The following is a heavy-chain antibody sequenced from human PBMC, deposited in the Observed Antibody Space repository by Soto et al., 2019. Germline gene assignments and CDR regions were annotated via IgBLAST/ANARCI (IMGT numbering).Heavy chain of an antibody. CDR3: ARDRISAAGRDAFDI. D-gene: IGHD6-13*01. V-gene: IGHV3-33*01. CDR2: IWYDGSNK. CDR1: GFTFSSYG. Sequence: QVQLVESGGGVVQPGRSLRLSCAASGFTFSSYGMHWVRQAPGKGLEWVAVIWYDGSNKYYADSVKGRFTISRDNSKNTLYLQMISLRAEDTAVYYCARDRISAAGRDAFDIRGQGTMVTVSS. J-gene: IGHJ3*02.